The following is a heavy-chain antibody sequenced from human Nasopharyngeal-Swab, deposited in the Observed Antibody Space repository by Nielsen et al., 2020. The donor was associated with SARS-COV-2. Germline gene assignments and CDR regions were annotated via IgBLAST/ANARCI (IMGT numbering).Heavy chain of an antibody. CDR2: ISWNSGSI. D-gene: IGHD2-21*02. CDR1: GFPFDDYA. Sequence: GGSLRLSCAASGFPFDDYAMHWVRQAPGKGLEWVSGISWNSGSIGYADSVKGRFTISRDNAKNSLYLQMNSLRAEDTALYYCAAYCGGDCYSGYWGQGTLVTVSS. CDR3: AAYCGGDCYSGY. V-gene: IGHV3-9*01. J-gene: IGHJ4*02.